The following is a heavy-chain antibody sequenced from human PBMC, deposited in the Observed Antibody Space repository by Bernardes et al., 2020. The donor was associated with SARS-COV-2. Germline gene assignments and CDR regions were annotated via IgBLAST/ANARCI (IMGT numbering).Heavy chain of an antibody. CDR3: ARRRYGDFGVDV. CDR2: IYPGDSDT. D-gene: IGHD4-17*01. CDR1: DYTFTNYW. Sequence: GESLKISCKGSDYTFTNYWIGWVRQIPGKGLEWMGIIYPGDSDTRYSPSFQGRVTISADKSINTAYVQWSSLKASDTAIYYCARRRYGDFGVDVWGQGTTVTVSS. V-gene: IGHV5-51*01. J-gene: IGHJ6*02.